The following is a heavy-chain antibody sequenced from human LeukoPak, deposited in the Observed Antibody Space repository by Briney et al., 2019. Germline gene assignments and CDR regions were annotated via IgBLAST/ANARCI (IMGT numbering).Heavy chain of an antibody. CDR1: GFTFSNYW. CDR3: ARGFLDS. Sequence: GGSLRLSCAASGFTFSNYWMSWVRQISGRGLEWVANIRQDGSAKYYVDSVKGRFTISRDNAKDSLYLQMNSLRAEDTAVYYCARGFLDSWGQGTLVTASS. CDR2: IRQDGSAK. V-gene: IGHV3-7*03. J-gene: IGHJ4*02. D-gene: IGHD3-3*01.